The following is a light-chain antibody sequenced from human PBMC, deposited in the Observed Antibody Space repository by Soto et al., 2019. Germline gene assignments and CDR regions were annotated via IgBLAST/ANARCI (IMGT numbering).Light chain of an antibody. CDR3: QHADSFPLIT. CDR2: AAS. Sequence: DIQMTQSPSSLSASVEDRVIITCRASQSISNHLNWYQQKPGKAPKLLIFAASSLQSGVPSRFSGSGSGTDFTLTISSLQPEDFATYYCQHADSFPLITFGQGTRLEI. V-gene: IGKV1-39*01. CDR1: QSISNH. J-gene: IGKJ5*01.